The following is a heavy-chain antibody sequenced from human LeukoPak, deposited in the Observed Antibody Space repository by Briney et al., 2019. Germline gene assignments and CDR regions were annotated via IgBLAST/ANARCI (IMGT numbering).Heavy chain of an antibody. V-gene: IGHV3-69-1*01. Sequence: GGSLRLSCAASGFTFSTYPMNWVRQAPGKGLEWISHIRDSGTTDYSDSVKGRFTISRDNAKNSLYLQLSSLRAEDTAVYYCARDHDFAFDNWGQGTLVTVSS. CDR2: IRDSGTT. J-gene: IGHJ4*02. D-gene: IGHD2-21*02. CDR3: ARDHDFAFDN. CDR1: GFTFSTYP.